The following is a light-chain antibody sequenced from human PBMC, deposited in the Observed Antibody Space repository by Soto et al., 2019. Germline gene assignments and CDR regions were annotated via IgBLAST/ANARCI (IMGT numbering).Light chain of an antibody. J-gene: IGKJ2*01. CDR2: AAS. CDR3: KQSYSTPYT. Sequence: DIQMTQSPSSLSASVGDRVTITCRASQSISSYLNWYQQKPGKAPKLLIYAASSLQSGVPSRFRGGGSGTDFTLTSSSLQPEDFATYYCKQSYSTPYTVGQGPKLEIK. CDR1: QSISSY. V-gene: IGKV1-39*01.